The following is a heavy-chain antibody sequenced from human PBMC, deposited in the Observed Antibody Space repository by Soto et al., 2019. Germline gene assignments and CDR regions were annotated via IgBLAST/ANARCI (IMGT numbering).Heavy chain of an antibody. CDR1: GYTFTSYG. J-gene: IGHJ5*02. D-gene: IGHD3-22*01. V-gene: IGHV1-18*01. Sequence: ASVKVSCKASGYTFTSYGVSWVRQAPGQGLEWMGWISAYNGNTNYAQKLQGRVTMTTDTSTSTAYMELRSLRSDDTAVYYCARESVYYYDSSGYQPFDPWGQGTLVTVSS. CDR3: ARESVYYYDSSGYQPFDP. CDR2: ISAYNGNT.